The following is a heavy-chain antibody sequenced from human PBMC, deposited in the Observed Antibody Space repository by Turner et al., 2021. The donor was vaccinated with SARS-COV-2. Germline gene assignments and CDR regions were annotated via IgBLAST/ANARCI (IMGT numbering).Heavy chain of an antibody. Sequence: VQLVESGGGLVQTGGSLRLSCAASGLTVSSNYMSWVRQAPGKGLEWVSVMYSGCSTYYTDSVKGRFTISRHNSKITLYLQMNSLRAEDTAVYYCARSVAEDAFDIWGQGTMVTVSS. CDR3: ARSVAEDAFDI. V-gene: IGHV3-53*04. D-gene: IGHD2-15*01. J-gene: IGHJ3*02. CDR2: MYSGCST. CDR1: GLTVSSNY.